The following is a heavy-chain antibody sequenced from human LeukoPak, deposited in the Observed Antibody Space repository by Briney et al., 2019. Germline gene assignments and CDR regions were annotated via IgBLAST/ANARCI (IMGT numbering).Heavy chain of an antibody. CDR2: IYYSGST. CDR3: AAGYDEAFDI. D-gene: IGHD5-12*01. V-gene: IGHV4-59*01. CDR1: GGSISSYY. J-gene: IGHJ3*02. Sequence: PSETLSLTCTVSGGSISSYYWSWIRQPPGKGLEWIGYIYYSGSTNYNPSLKSRVTISVDTSKNQFSLKPSSVTAADTAVYYCAAGYDEAFDIWGQGTMVTVSS.